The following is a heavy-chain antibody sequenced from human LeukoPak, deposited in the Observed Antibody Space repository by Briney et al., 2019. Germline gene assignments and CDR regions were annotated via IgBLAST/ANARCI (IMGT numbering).Heavy chain of an antibody. D-gene: IGHD5-12*01. CDR3: ARAGGYSCYDPLVY. CDR1: GFTFSSYG. J-gene: IGHJ4*02. CDR2: IWYDGSNK. V-gene: IGHV3-33*01. Sequence: HPGGSLRLSCAASGFTFSSYGMHWVRQAPGKGLEWVAVIWYDGSNKYYADSVKGRFTISRDNSKNTLYLQMNSLRAEDTAVYYCARAGGYSCYDPLVYWGQGTLVTVSS.